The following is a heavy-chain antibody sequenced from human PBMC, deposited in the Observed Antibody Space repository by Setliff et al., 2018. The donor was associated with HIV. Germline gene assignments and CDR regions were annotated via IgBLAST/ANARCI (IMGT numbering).Heavy chain of an antibody. D-gene: IGHD2-2*01. J-gene: IGHJ5*02. V-gene: IGHV4-59*01. Sequence: LSLTCIVSGASISYNTWSWIRQPPGKGLQWIGFIHHSVTTSYNPSLKSRVTISLDTSKNQLSLKLTSVTAADTAVYYCARGGTSSNWFDPWGQGTLVTVSS. CDR3: ARGGTSSNWFDP. CDR1: GASISYNT. CDR2: IHHSVTT.